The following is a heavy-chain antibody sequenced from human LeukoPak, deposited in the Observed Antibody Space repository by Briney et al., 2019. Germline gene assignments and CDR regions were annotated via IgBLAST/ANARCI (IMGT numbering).Heavy chain of an antibody. CDR1: GYTSTSYY. Sequence: ASVKVSCKASGYTSTSYYMHWVRQAPGQGLEWMGIINPSGGSTSYAQKLQGRVTITRDTPTRTVYMELSSLRSEDTAVYYCARETSITGTTDYWGQGTLVTVSS. CDR3: ARETSITGTTDY. D-gene: IGHD1-7*01. CDR2: INPSGGST. J-gene: IGHJ4*02. V-gene: IGHV1-46*03.